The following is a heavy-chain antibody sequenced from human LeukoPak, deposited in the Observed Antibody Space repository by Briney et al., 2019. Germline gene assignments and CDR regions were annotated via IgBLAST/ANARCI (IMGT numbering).Heavy chain of an antibody. D-gene: IGHD6-6*01. CDR3: ARGVGSSPYYFDY. CDR2: IYYSGST. Sequence: SETLSLTCTVSGGSISSYYWKWIRQPPGKGLEWIGYIYYSGSTNYNPSLKSRVTISVDTSKNQFSLKLSSVTAAATAVYYCARGVGSSPYYFDYWGQGTLVTVSS. V-gene: IGHV4-59*01. CDR1: GGSISSYY. J-gene: IGHJ4*02.